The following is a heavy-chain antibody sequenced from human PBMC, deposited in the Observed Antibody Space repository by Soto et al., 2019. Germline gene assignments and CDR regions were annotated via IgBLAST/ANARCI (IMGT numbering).Heavy chain of an antibody. CDR1: GGNISSGCCY. J-gene: IGHJ5*02. V-gene: IGHV4-31*03. Sequence: SETLSVTCPVSGGNISSGCCYWSWIRQRPGKGLEWIGNIYYSGSTYYNPSLKSRVTISVDTSKNQFSLKLTSVTAADTAVYYCAREVLAWGQGTLVTVSS. D-gene: IGHD3-3*01. CDR3: AREVLA. CDR2: IYYSGST.